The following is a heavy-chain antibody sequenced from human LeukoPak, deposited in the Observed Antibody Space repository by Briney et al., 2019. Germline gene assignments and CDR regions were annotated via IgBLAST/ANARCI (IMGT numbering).Heavy chain of an antibody. J-gene: IGHJ4*01. CDR1: GFTFDDYG. V-gene: IGHV3-20*04. CDR2: INWNGGST. D-gene: IGHD5-24*01. CDR3: ARGNQDGYNADSDY. Sequence: GGSLRLSCAASGFTFDDYGMSWVRQAPGKGLEWVSGINWNGGSTGYADSVKGRFTISRDNAKNSLYLQMNSLRAEDTALYYCARGNQDGYNADSDYWGHGTLVTVSS.